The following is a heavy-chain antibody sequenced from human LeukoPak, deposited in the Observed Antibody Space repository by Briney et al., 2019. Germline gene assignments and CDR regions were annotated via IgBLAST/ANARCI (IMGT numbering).Heavy chain of an antibody. CDR2: INPSGGST. V-gene: IGHV1-46*01. CDR1: GYTFTSYY. J-gene: IGHJ4*02. CDR3: AREVQGYYDSSGRIGYYFDY. D-gene: IGHD3-22*01. Sequence: ASVKVSCKASGYTFTSYYMHWVRQAPGQGLEWMGMINPSGGSTNYAQKFQGRVTMTRDTSTSTVYMELSSPRSEDTAVYYCAREVQGYYDSSGRIGYYFDYWGQGTLVTVSS.